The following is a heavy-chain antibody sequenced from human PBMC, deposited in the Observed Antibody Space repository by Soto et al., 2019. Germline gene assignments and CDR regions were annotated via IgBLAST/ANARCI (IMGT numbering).Heavy chain of an antibody. CDR3: AKQTAGLFVY. V-gene: IGHV5-51*01. CDR2: IFPGDSET. D-gene: IGHD6-25*01. CDR1: GYTFTSEW. J-gene: IGHJ4*02. Sequence: GVSLKISCKVSGYTFTSEWIGWVRQMPGKGLEWMGVIFPGDSETRYCPSFQGPVTISADTSISTAYLQWSSLKAADTAIYYCAKQTAGLFVYWGQETLVTVSS.